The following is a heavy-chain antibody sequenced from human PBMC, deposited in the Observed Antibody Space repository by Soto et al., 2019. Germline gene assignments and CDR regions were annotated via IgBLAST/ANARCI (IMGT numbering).Heavy chain of an antibody. CDR1: GFTFSSYW. J-gene: IGHJ6*03. Sequence: EVQLVESGGGLVQPGGSLRLSCAASGFTFSSYWMHWVRQVPGKGLVWVSRLYIDGSRTSYADSVKGRFTISRDNAKKTLYLQMNSLRAEDTAVYYCARGAGGYDYMDVWGKGTTVTVSS. CDR3: ARGAGGYDYMDV. V-gene: IGHV3-74*01. CDR2: LYIDGSRT. D-gene: IGHD3-10*01.